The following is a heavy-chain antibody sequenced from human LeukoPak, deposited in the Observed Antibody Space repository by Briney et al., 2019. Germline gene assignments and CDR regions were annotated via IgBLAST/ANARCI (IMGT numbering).Heavy chain of an antibody. V-gene: IGHV3-7*01. Sequence: GGSLRLSCAASGFTFSSYWMSWVRQAPGKGLEWVANIKQDGSEKYYVDSVKGRFTISRDNAENSLYLQMNSLRAEDTAVYYCAGQTPTISYYYYYYMDVWGKGTTVTVSS. CDR2: IKQDGSEK. CDR3: AGQTPTISYYYYYYMDV. D-gene: IGHD1-1*01. CDR1: GFTFSSYW. J-gene: IGHJ6*03.